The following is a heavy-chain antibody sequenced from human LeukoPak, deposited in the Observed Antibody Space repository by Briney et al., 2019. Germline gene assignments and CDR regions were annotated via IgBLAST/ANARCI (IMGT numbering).Heavy chain of an antibody. Sequence: GGSLRLSCAASGFPFSSYAMSWVRQAPGKGLELVSAISISGSSTDYADSVKGRFTISRDNSKNTLYLQMNSLRAEDTAVYYCAKGGATVTPPLDYWGQGTLDTVSS. CDR3: AKGGATVTPPLDY. CDR1: GFPFSSYA. V-gene: IGHV3-23*01. CDR2: ISISGSST. J-gene: IGHJ4*02. D-gene: IGHD4-11*01.